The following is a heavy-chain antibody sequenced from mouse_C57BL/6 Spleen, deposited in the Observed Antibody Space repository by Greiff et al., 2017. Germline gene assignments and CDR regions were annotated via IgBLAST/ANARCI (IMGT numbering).Heavy chain of an antibody. Sequence: EVKVVESGGGLVQSGRSLRLSCATSGFTFSDFYMEWVRQAPGKGLEWIAASRNKANDYTTEYSASVKGRFIVSRDTSQSILDLQMNALRAEDTAIYYCARDAYDYDWFAYWGQGTLVTVSA. V-gene: IGHV7-1*01. J-gene: IGHJ3*01. CDR3: ARDAYDYDWFAY. D-gene: IGHD2-4*01. CDR1: GFTFSDFY. CDR2: SRNKANDYTT.